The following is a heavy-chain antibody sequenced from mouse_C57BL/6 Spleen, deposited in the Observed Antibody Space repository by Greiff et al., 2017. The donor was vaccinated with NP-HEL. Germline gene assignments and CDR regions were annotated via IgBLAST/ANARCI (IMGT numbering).Heavy chain of an antibody. V-gene: IGHV14-4*01. Sequence: DVHLVESGAELVRPGASVKLSCTASGFNIKDDYMHWVKQRPEQGLAWIGWIDPENGDTEYASKFQGKATITADTSSNTAYLQLSSLTSEDTAVYYCTTFYGREDYWGQGTSVTVSS. CDR1: GFNIKDDY. CDR2: IDPENGDT. J-gene: IGHJ4*01. CDR3: TTFYGREDY. D-gene: IGHD1-1*01.